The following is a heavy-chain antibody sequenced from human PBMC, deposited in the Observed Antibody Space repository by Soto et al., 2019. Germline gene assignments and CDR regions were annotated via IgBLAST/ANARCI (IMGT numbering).Heavy chain of an antibody. J-gene: IGHJ4*02. CDR2: ISSGSNAI. CDR3: ARGVDTAGNPLSX. CDR1: GFTFSDYA. D-gene: IGHD5-18*01. V-gene: IGHV3-48*02. Sequence: WGSLRLSCAASGFTFSDYAMNWVRQAPGKGLDWISYISSGSNAIYYADSLKVRFTISRENAKKSLYLQMNSLRDEDTAVYYCARGVDTAGNPLSXWGQGTRVTASX.